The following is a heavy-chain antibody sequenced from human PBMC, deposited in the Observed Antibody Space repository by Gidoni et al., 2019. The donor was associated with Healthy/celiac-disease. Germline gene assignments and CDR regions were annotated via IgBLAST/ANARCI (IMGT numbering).Heavy chain of an antibody. CDR1: GFTFSSYE. V-gene: IGHV3-48*03. J-gene: IGHJ6*02. CDR2: ISSSGSTI. Sequence: EVQLVESGGGLVQPGGSLRLSCAASGFTFSSYEMNWVRQAPGKGLEWVSYISSSGSTIYYADSVKGRFTISRDNAKNSLYLQMNSLRAEDTAVYYCARDGDRSRQWLGEIYYYYGMDVWGQGTTVTVSS. D-gene: IGHD6-19*01. CDR3: ARDGDRSRQWLGEIYYYYGMDV.